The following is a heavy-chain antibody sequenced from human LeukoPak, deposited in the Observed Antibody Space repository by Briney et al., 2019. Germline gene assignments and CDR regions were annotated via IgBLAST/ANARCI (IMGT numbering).Heavy chain of an antibody. CDR2: IYYSGST. V-gene: IGHV4-31*03. CDR1: GGSISSGGYY. Sequence: PSETLSLTCTVSGGSISSGGYYWSWIRQHPGKGLEWIGYIYYSGSTYYNPSLKSRVAISVDTSKNQFSLKLSSVTAADTAVYYCARMGWGGIQLWFAGGNWFDPWGQGTLVTVSS. J-gene: IGHJ5*02. CDR3: ARMGWGGIQLWFAGGNWFDP. D-gene: IGHD5-18*01.